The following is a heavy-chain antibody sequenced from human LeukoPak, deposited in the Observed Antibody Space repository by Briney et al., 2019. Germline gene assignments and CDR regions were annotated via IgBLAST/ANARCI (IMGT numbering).Heavy chain of an antibody. D-gene: IGHD3-3*01. CDR3: ARGDDSNWFDP. J-gene: IGHJ5*02. Sequence: GASVKVSCKASGYTFTGYYMHWVRQAPGQGLEWMGWMNPNSGNTGYAQKFQGRVTMTRNTSISTAYMELSSLRSEDTAVYYCARGDDSNWFDPWGQGTLVTVSS. V-gene: IGHV1-8*02. CDR2: MNPNSGNT. CDR1: GYTFTGYY.